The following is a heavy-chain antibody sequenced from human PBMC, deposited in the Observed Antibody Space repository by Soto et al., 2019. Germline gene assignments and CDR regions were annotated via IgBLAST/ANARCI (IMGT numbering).Heavy chain of an antibody. CDR1: GDTFSKST. CDR2: FIPMLGTS. Sequence: SVKVCCKASGDTFSKSTFSWVRQVPGQGLEWMGRFIPMLGTSNYAQKFQGRVTITADKSTSTAYMDLSSLTPEDTAVYYCAKGIDSGSYYPPRIPLFDYWGQGTLVTVSS. V-gene: IGHV1-69*08. J-gene: IGHJ4*02. CDR3: AKGIDSGSYYPPRIPLFDY. D-gene: IGHD3-10*01.